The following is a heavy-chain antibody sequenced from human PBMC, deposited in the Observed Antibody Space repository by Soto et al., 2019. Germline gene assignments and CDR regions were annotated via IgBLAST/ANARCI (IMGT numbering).Heavy chain of an antibody. CDR3: ARGSTGYSSSWYRY. V-gene: IGHV4-59*08. CDR1: GGSFSGYY. Sequence: KPSETLSLTCAVYGGSFSGYYWSWIRQPPGKGLEWIGYIYNSGSTNYNPSLKSRVTISVDTSKNQFSLKLSSVTAADTAVYYCARGSTGYSSSWYRYWGQGTLVTVSS. D-gene: IGHD6-13*01. CDR2: IYNSGST. J-gene: IGHJ4*02.